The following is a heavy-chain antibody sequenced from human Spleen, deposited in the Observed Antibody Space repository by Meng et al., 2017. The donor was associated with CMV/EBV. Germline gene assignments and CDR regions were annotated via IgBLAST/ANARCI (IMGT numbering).Heavy chain of an antibody. CDR3: TTVGATTVTDPGYFQH. CDR2: IKSKTDGGTT. CDR1: FTFSNAW. Sequence: FTFSNAWMSWVRQAPGKGLEWVGRIKSKTDGGTTDYAAPVKGRFTISRDDSKNTLYLQMNSLKTEDTALYYCTTVGATTVTDPGYFQHWGQGTLVTVSS. D-gene: IGHD4-11*01. V-gene: IGHV3-15*01. J-gene: IGHJ1*01.